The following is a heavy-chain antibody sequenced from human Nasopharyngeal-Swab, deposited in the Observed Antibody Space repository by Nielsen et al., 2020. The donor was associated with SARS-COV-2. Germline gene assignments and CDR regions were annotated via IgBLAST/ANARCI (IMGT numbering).Heavy chain of an antibody. CDR3: ARAVDWFDP. CDR2: INHSGST. CDR1: GGSFSGYY. J-gene: IGHJ5*02. D-gene: IGHD6-19*01. Sequence: SETLSLTCSVYGGSFSGYYLSWIRQPPGKGLEWIGEINHSGSTNYNPSLKSRVTISVDTSKNQFSLKLRSVTAADTAVYYCARAVDWFDPWGQGTLVNVSS. V-gene: IGHV4-34*01.